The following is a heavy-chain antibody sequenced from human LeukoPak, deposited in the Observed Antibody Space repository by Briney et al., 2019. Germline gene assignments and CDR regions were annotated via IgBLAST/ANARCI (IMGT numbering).Heavy chain of an antibody. CDR1: GFTFSSYG. Sequence: GRSLRLSCAASGFTFSSYGMHWVRQAPGKGLEWVAVIWYDGSNKYYADSVKGRLTISRDNSKNTLYLQMNSLRAEDTAVYYCARGPDAFDIWGQGTMVTVSS. CDR3: ARGPDAFDI. J-gene: IGHJ3*02. V-gene: IGHV3-33*01. CDR2: IWYDGSNK.